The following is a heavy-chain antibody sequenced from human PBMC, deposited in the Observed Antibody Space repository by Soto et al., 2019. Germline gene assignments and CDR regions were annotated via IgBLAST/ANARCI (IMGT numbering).Heavy chain of an antibody. CDR3: AKDEGVGGTQELFDY. CDR1: GFDFTYYA. Sequence: QVQLVESGGGAVQPGESLRLSCVASGFDFTYYAMHWVRQAPGKGLESVAVMSSDGSKIHHTDSVKGRFTISRDKSKNTLYLQMNSLRKDDTAVYFCAKDEGVGGTQELFDYWGQGTLVSVSS. CDR2: MSSDGSKI. V-gene: IGHV3-30*18. D-gene: IGHD1-26*01. J-gene: IGHJ4*02.